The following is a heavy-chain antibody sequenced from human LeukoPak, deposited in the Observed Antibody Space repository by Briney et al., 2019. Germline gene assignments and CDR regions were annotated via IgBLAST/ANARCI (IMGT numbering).Heavy chain of an antibody. CDR1: GFTFSSYE. Sequence: CLRLSCAASGFTFSSYEMNWVRPAPGKGLEWVSYISSSGSTIYYADSVKGRFTISRDNAKNSLYLQMNSLRAEDTAVYYCASSGSYLFKDAFDIWGQGTMVTVSS. CDR3: ASSGSYLFKDAFDI. D-gene: IGHD1-26*01. V-gene: IGHV3-48*03. J-gene: IGHJ3*02. CDR2: ISSSGSTI.